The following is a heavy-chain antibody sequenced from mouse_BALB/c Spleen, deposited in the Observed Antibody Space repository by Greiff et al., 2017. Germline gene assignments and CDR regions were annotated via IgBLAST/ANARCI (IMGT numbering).Heavy chain of an antibody. CDR2: ICAGEST. CDR3: ARVGNPRDWFAY. CDR1: GFSLTSYG. J-gene: IGHJ3*01. V-gene: IGHV2-9*02. D-gene: IGHD4-1*01. Sequence: VKLMESGPGLVAPSHCLSITCTASGFSLTSYGVHWVRQHPGKGLEWLGVICAGESTNYNSALMSRLSISKDNSTSQVFLIMNSRQTDDTAMYYCARVGNPRDWFAYWGQGTLVTVSA.